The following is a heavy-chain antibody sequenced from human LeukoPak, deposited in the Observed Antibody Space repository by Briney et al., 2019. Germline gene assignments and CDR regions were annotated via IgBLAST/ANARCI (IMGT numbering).Heavy chain of an antibody. D-gene: IGHD3-16*02. V-gene: IGHV3-23*01. Sequence: PGGSLRLSCAASGFTFSSYAMSWVRQAPGKGLEWVSAISGSGGSTYYADSVKGRFTISRDNSKNTLYLQMNSLRAEDTAVYYCAKGSSSVGYYYYSMDVWGQGTTVTVSS. CDR2: ISGSGGST. J-gene: IGHJ6*02. CDR3: AKGSSSVGYYYYSMDV. CDR1: GFTFSSYA.